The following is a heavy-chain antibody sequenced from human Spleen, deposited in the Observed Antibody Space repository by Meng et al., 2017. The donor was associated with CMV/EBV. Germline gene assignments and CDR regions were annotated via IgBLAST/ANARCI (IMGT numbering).Heavy chain of an antibody. J-gene: IGHJ4*02. Sequence: GGSLRLSCAASGFTFSRYGMSWVRQAPGKGLEWVSVMYSGGSSTFYADSVQGRFTISRDNSKNTVYLQMNTLRAEDTAVYYYSWGAAQRGFDHWGQGTLVTVSS. CDR2: MYSGGSST. CDR3: SWGAAQRGFDH. CDR1: GFTFSRYG. V-gene: IGHV3-23*03. D-gene: IGHD3-16*01.